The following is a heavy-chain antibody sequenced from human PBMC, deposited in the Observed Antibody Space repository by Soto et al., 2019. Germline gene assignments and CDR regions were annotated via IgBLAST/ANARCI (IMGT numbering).Heavy chain of an antibody. J-gene: IGHJ4*02. CDR3: ASVPSSSGRAPFAY. D-gene: IGHD2-15*01. Sequence: QVQLVESGGGVVQPGRSLRLSCAASGFTFSSYAMHWVRQAPGKGLEWVAVISYDGSNKYYADSVKGRFTISRDNSKNTLYLQMNSLRAEDTAVYYCASVPSSSGRAPFAYWGQGTLVTVSS. CDR2: ISYDGSNK. CDR1: GFTFSSYA. V-gene: IGHV3-30-3*01.